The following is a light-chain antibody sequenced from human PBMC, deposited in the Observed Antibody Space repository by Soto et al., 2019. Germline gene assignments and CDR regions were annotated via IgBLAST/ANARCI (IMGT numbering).Light chain of an antibody. CDR1: QSISSY. Sequence: DLPMTQSPSSLSASVGDRVTITCRASQSISSYLNWYQQKPGKAPKLLIYAASSLQSGVPSRFSVSGSGTDFTLTISSLQPEDFATYYCQQSYSTPFTFGPGTKVDIK. V-gene: IGKV1-39*01. J-gene: IGKJ3*01. CDR3: QQSYSTPFT. CDR2: AAS.